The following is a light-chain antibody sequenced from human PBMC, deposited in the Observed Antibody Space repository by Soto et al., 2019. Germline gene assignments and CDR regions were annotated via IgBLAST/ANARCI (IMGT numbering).Light chain of an antibody. CDR3: QSYDSSLSVSYV. Sequence: QSALTQPASVSGSPGQSITISCTGTSTDIGTYSRVSWYLQYPGKAPKLMIYDVTKRPSGVPDRFSGSKSGTSASLAITGLQAEDEADYYCQSYDSSLSVSYVFGTGTKLTVL. V-gene: IGLV2-14*02. CDR2: DVT. J-gene: IGLJ1*01. CDR1: STDIGTYSR.